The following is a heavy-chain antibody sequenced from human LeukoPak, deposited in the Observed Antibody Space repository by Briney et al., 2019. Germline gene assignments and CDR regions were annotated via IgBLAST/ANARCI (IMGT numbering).Heavy chain of an antibody. Sequence: SVKVSCKASGGTFSSYAISWVRQAPGQGLEWMGGIIPIFGTANYAQKFQGSVTITADESTSTAYMELSSLRSEDTAVYYCARDGSGLTAKYYMDVWGKGTTVTVSS. D-gene: IGHD1-14*01. J-gene: IGHJ6*03. CDR1: GGTFSSYA. CDR2: IIPIFGTA. CDR3: ARDGSGLTAKYYMDV. V-gene: IGHV1-69*01.